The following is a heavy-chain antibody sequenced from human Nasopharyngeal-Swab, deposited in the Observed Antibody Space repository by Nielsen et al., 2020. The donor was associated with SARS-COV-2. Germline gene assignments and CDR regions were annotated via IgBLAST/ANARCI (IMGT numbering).Heavy chain of an antibody. CDR2: IKSKTDGGTT. CDR3: TTSGYDSTSDAFDI. V-gene: IGHV3-15*01. J-gene: IGHJ3*02. CDR1: GFTFSNAW. D-gene: IGHD3-22*01. Sequence: GGSLRLSCAASGFTFSNAWMSWVRQAPGKGLEWVGRIKSKTDGGTTDCAAPVKGRFTISRDDSKNTLYLQMNSLKTEDTAVYYCTTSGYDSTSDAFDIWGQGTMVTVSS.